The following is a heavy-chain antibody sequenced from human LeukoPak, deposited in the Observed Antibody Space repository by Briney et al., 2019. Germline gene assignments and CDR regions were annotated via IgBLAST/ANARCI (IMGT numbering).Heavy chain of an antibody. CDR3: ARGLPPVMKYYFDY. J-gene: IGHJ4*02. CDR2: MWYDGSNK. Sequence: PGGSLRLSCAASGFSFSPYGMHWVRQAPGKGLEWVAVMWYDGSNKYYADSVKGRFTISRDDSKNTLYLQMNSLRAEDTAMYYCARGLPPVMKYYFDYWGQGTLVTVSS. V-gene: IGHV3-33*01. CDR1: GFSFSPYG. D-gene: IGHD4-11*01.